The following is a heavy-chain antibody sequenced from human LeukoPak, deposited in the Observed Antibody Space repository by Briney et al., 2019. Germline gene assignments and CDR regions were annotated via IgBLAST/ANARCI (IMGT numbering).Heavy chain of an antibody. J-gene: IGHJ4*02. CDR2: IKQDGSEK. V-gene: IGHV3-7*01. D-gene: IGHD1-26*01. Sequence: PGGSLRLSCAASGFTFSSYWMSLVRQAPGKGLEWVANIKQDGSEKYYVDSVKGRFTISRDNSKNTLYLQMNNLRAEDTAVYYCARDISERYSVDYWGQGTLVTVSS. CDR1: GFTFSSYW. CDR3: ARDISERYSVDY.